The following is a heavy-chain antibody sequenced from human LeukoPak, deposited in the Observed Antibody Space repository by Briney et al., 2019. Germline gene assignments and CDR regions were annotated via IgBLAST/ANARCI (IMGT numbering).Heavy chain of an antibody. V-gene: IGHV1-69*06. D-gene: IGHD3-22*01. CDR2: IIPIFGTA. J-gene: IGHJ4*02. CDR3: ARGGPYYYDSSGYPGD. CDR1: GGTFSSYA. Sequence: SVKVSCKASGGTFSSYAISWVRQAPGQGLEWMGGIIPIFGTANYAQKFQGRVTITADKSTSTAYMELSSLRSEDTAVYYCARGGPYYYDSSGYPGDWGQGTLVTVSS.